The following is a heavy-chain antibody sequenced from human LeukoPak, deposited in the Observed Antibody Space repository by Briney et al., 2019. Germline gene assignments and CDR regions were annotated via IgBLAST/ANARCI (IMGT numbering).Heavy chain of an antibody. CDR2: TNTDGSST. Sequence: GGSLTLSCAASGFTFSSYWMHWVRQAPGKELVWVSGTNTDGSSTMYADPVKGRFTIARDNAKNTLYLQMNSLRAEDTAVYYCYGANAEHWGQGTLVTVSS. J-gene: IGHJ1*01. CDR3: YGANAEH. V-gene: IGHV3-74*03. D-gene: IGHD4-23*01. CDR1: GFTFSSYW.